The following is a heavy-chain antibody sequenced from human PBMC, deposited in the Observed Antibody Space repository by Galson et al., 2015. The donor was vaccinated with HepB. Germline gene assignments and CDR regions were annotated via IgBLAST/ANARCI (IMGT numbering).Heavy chain of an antibody. CDR1: RFNFSKYA. V-gene: IGHV3-23*01. CDR2: ISATGIST. D-gene: IGHD3-10*01. CDR3: AKFLSVLVPGQGAIDY. Sequence: SLRLSCAASRFNFSKYAMSWVRQAPGRGLEWVSSISATGISTYYADSAKGRFTISRDKSKNTLYLQMNSLRAEDTAVYYCAKFLSVLVPGQGAIDYWGQGTLVTVSS. J-gene: IGHJ4*02.